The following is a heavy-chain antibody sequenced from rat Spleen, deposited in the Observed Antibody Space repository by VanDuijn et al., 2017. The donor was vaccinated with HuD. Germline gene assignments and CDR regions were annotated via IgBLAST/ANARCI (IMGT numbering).Heavy chain of an antibody. V-gene: IGHV5-29*01. CDR1: GFTFSNYD. J-gene: IGHJ2*01. Sequence: EVQLVESGGGLVQPGRSLKLSCAASGFTFSNYDMAWVRQAPTKVLEWVATISYDGGGTYYRDSLKGRFTISRDNAKITLYLQMDSLRSEDTATYYCTRGYAHYWGQGVMVTVSS. CDR2: ISYDGGGT. CDR3: TRGYAHY. D-gene: IGHD1-12*03.